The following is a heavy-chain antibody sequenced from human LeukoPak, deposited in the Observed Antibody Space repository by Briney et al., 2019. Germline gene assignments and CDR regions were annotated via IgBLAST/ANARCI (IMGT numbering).Heavy chain of an antibody. Sequence: GGSLRLSCTASGLTFGDYAMSWVRQAPGKGLEWVGFIRSKAYGGTTEYAASVKGRFTISRDDSKSIAYLQMNSLKTEDTAVHYCTRGAGDPAFDYWGQGTLVTVSS. V-gene: IGHV3-49*04. CDR1: GLTFGDYA. J-gene: IGHJ4*02. CDR2: IRSKAYGGTT. CDR3: TRGAGDPAFDY.